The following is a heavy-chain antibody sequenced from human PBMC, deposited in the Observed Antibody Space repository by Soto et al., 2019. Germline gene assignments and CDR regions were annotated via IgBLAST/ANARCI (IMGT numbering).Heavy chain of an antibody. CDR1: GFTFSSYS. CDR2: ISSSSSYI. CDR3: ARVPYCSGGSCYHDAFGS. J-gene: IGHJ3*02. V-gene: IGHV3-21*01. D-gene: IGHD2-15*01. Sequence: PGGSLRLSCAASGFTFSSYSMNWVRQAPGKGLEWVSSISSSSSYIYYADSVKGRFTISRDNAKNSLYLQMNSLRAEDTAVYYCARVPYCSGGSCYHDAFGSWGQGTMVTVSS.